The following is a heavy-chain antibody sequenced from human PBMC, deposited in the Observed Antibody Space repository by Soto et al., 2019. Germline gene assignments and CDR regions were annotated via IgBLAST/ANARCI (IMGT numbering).Heavy chain of an antibody. Sequence: QITLKESGPTLVKPTQTLTLTCTFSGFSLSTSGVGVGWIRQPPGKALEWLALIYWDDDKRYSPSLKSRLTIPKDTSKNQVVLTMTNMDPVDTATYYCAHRSVTTVTRWFDPWGQGTLVTVSS. V-gene: IGHV2-5*02. J-gene: IGHJ5*02. CDR3: AHRSVTTVTRWFDP. D-gene: IGHD4-4*01. CDR2: IYWDDDK. CDR1: GFSLSTSGVG.